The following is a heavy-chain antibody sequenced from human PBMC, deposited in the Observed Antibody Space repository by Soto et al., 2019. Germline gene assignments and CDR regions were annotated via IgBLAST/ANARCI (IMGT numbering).Heavy chain of an antibody. CDR2: INPGNGNI. CDR1: GYTFVKYA. J-gene: IGHJ6*02. CDR3: ARYDYGAGTAMDV. Sequence: GASVKVSCKATGYTFVKYALHWVRQAPGQRPEWMGWINPGNGNIRYSQKFQGRLTISRDNAKNSLYLQMNSLRADDTAVYYCARYDYGAGTAMDVWGQGTTVTVSS. V-gene: IGHV1-3*01. D-gene: IGHD3-10*01.